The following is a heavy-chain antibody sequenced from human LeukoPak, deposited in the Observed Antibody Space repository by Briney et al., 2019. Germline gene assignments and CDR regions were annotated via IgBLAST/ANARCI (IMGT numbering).Heavy chain of an antibody. V-gene: IGHV1-2*06. CDR3: ARGTVSAGTNWFDP. J-gene: IGHJ5*02. CDR2: INPNSGGT. CDR1: GYTFTGYC. Sequence: ASVKVSCKASGYTFTGYCMHWVRQAPGQGLEWMGRINPNSGGTTYAQQFQGRVTMTRDTSISTAYMELSRLRSDDTAVYYCARGTVSAGTNWFDPWGQGTLVTVSS. D-gene: IGHD1/OR15-1a*01.